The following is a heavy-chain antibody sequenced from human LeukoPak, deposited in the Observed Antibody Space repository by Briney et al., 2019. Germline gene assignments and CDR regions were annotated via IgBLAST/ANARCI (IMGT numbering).Heavy chain of an antibody. J-gene: IGHJ4*02. D-gene: IGHD3-22*01. Sequence: GGSLRLSCAASGFTFSSYAMHWVRKAPGKGLEWVSAISGSGGSTYYADSVKGRFTISRDNSKNTLYLQMNSLRAEDTAVYYCAKATITYYDSSGYDYWGQGTLVTVSS. V-gene: IGHV3-23*01. CDR2: ISGSGGST. CDR3: AKATITYYDSSGYDY. CDR1: GFTFSSYA.